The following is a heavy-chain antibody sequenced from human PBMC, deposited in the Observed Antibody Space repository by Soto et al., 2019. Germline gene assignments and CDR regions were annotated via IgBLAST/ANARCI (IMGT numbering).Heavy chain of an antibody. Sequence: QVQLVQSGAEVKKPGASVKVSCKASGYTFTSYDINWVRQATGQGLEWMGWMNPNSGNTGYAQKFQGRVTMTRNTSISTAYMELSSLRSEETAVYYCARAVHYYYDSSGYYYGVVYFDYWGQGTLVTVSS. D-gene: IGHD3-22*01. CDR1: GYTFTSYD. V-gene: IGHV1-8*01. CDR3: ARAVHYYYDSSGYYYGVVYFDY. J-gene: IGHJ4*02. CDR2: MNPNSGNT.